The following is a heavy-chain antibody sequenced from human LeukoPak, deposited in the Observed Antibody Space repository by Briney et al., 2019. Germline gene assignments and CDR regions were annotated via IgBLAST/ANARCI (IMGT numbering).Heavy chain of an antibody. CDR3: ARDVSGYGY. Sequence: GGSLRLSCAASGFSFDDYTMHWVRQAPGKGLEWLAVISYDGSNKYYADSVKGRFSISRDNARSTLFLQMNSLTTEDTAVYFCARDVSGYGYWGQGTLVIVSS. V-gene: IGHV3-30*04. CDR1: GFSFDDYT. CDR2: ISYDGSNK. D-gene: IGHD3-22*01. J-gene: IGHJ4*02.